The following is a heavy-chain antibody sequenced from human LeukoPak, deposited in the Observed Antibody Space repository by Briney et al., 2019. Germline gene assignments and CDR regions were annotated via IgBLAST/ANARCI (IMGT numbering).Heavy chain of an antibody. CDR2: IKKDGSEK. D-gene: IGHD2-15*01. CDR1: GFTFSSYW. CDR3: AGQSRLGYCSGGSCYSPPFDP. Sequence: QAGGSLRLSCAASGFTFSSYWMSWVRQAPGKGLEWVANIKKDGSEKYYVDSVKGRFTISRDNAKNSLYLQMNSLRAEDTAVYYCAGQSRLGYCSGGSCYSPPFDPWGQGTLVTVSS. J-gene: IGHJ5*02. V-gene: IGHV3-7*01.